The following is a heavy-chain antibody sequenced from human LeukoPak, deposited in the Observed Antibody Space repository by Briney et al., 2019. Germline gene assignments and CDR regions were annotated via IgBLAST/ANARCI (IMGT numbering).Heavy chain of an antibody. D-gene: IGHD2-2*01. J-gene: IGHJ6*03. CDR1: GYTFTGYY. Sequence: ASVKVSCKASGYTFTGYYMHWVRQAPGQGLEWMGWINPNSGGTNYAQKFQGRVTMTRDTSISTAYMELSRLRSDDTAVYYCAREDIVVVPAAIQLNYYYYMDVWGKGTTVTISS. V-gene: IGHV1-2*02. CDR3: AREDIVVVPAAIQLNYYYYMDV. CDR2: INPNSGGT.